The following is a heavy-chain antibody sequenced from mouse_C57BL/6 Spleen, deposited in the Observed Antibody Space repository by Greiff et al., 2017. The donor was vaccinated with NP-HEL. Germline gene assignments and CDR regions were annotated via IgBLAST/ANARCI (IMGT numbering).Heavy chain of an antibody. D-gene: IGHD1-1*01. V-gene: IGHV1-82*01. CDR1: GYAFSSSW. CDR2: IYPGDGDT. CDR3: ARSVVATPYAMDY. J-gene: IGHJ4*01. Sequence: VQLQQSGPELVKPGASVKISCKASGYAFSSSWMNWVKQRPGKGLEWIGRIYPGDGDTNYNGKFKGKATLTADKSSSTAYMQLSSLTSEDSAVYFCARSVVATPYAMDYWGQGTSGTVSS.